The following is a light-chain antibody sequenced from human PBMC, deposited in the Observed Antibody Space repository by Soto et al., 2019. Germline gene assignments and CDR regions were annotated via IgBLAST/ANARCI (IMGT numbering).Light chain of an antibody. V-gene: IGKV3-20*01. J-gene: IGKJ3*01. CDR1: QTVTSNR. CDR2: GAS. Sequence: EMVLTQSPGTLSLSPGERATLSCRASQTVTSNRLAWYQQKPGQAHRLLIYGASRRATGIPDRFSGSGSGTDFTLTISRLEPEDFAVCYCKQYGSLPSGFAFGPGTTLDTK. CDR3: KQYGSLPSGFA.